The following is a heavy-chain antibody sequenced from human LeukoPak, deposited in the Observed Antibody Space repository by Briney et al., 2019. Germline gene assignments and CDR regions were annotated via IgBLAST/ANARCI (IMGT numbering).Heavy chain of an antibody. J-gene: IGHJ4*02. CDR3: ARALWFGETFPAY. D-gene: IGHD3-10*01. CDR1: GLTISSYS. CDR2: ISSSSSTI. V-gene: IGHV3-48*01. Sequence: GGSLRLSCAASGLTISSYSMNWVRQAPGKGLQWVSYISSSSSTIYYAASVKGRFTISRDNATNSLYLQMNSLRAEDTAVYYCARALWFGETFPAYWGQGTLVTVSS.